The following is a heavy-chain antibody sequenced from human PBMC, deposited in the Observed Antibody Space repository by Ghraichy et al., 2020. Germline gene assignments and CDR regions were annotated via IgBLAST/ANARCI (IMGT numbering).Heavy chain of an antibody. CDR1: GFSFSSHN. CDR2: ISSSSSTK. J-gene: IGHJ6*02. CDR3: ARTPLRSSPYNMDV. V-gene: IGHV3-48*02. Sequence: GESLNISCAASGFSFSSHNMNWVRQAPGKGLEWVSYISSSSSTKHYADSVKGRFTISRDNAKNSLYLQMNSLRDEDTAVYYCARTPLRSSPYNMDVWGQGTTVTGTS. D-gene: IGHD3-3*01.